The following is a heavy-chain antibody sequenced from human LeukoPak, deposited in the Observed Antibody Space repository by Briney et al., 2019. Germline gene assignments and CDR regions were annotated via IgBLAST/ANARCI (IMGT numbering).Heavy chain of an antibody. J-gene: IGHJ3*02. CDR2: IKQDGSEK. D-gene: IGHD3-3*01. V-gene: IGHV3-7*01. CDR1: GFTFSSYW. CDR3: ARWVQTLLVLRFLEWLLYESGLVYLDAFDI. Sequence: GGSLRLSCAASGFTFSSYWMSWVRQAPGKGLEWVANIKQDGSEKYYVDSVKGRFTISRDNAKNSLYLQMNSLRAEDTAVYYCARWVQTLLVLRFLEWLLYESGLVYLDAFDIWGQGTMVTVSS.